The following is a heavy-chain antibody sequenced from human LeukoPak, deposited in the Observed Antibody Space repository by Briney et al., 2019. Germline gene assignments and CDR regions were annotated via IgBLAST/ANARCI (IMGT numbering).Heavy chain of an antibody. Sequence: SETLSLTCTVSGGSISSYYWRWIRQPPGKGLEWIGYIYYSGSTNYNPSLKSRVTISVDTSKNQFSLKLSSVTAADTAVYYCARSPGAGHDYWGQGTLVTVSS. D-gene: IGHD1-14*01. CDR1: GGSISSYY. CDR3: ARSPGAGHDY. J-gene: IGHJ4*02. CDR2: IYYSGST. V-gene: IGHV4-59*01.